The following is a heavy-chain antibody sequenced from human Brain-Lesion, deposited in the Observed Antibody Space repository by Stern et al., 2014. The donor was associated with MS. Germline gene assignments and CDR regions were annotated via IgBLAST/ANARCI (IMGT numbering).Heavy chain of an antibody. CDR3: ARAVRNQLLSEY. J-gene: IGHJ4*02. D-gene: IGHD2-2*01. CDR1: GYPFSSYH. CDR2: MNPYSGNT. V-gene: IGHV1-8*02. Sequence: QVQLVQSGAALKKPGASVKVSCTASGYPFSSYHITWVRQAPGQGLEWIGLMNPYSGNTGYAQKFKGRVAMTSDPSMSTVYMELTSLTSDDTAVYFCARAVRNQLLSEYWGQGTLVTVSS.